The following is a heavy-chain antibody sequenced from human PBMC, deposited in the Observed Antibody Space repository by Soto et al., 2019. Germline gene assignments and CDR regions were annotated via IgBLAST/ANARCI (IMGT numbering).Heavy chain of an antibody. V-gene: IGHV1-18*01. Sequence: QVQLVQSGAEVKKPGASVKVSCKASGYTFTSYGISWVRQAPGQGLEWMGWISAYNGNTNYAQKLQGRVTMTTDTSTSTAYMELRSLSSDDTAVYYCARDQGPPYDYIAHAFDIWGQGTMVTVSS. CDR1: GYTFTSYG. D-gene: IGHD3-16*01. J-gene: IGHJ3*02. CDR2: ISAYNGNT. CDR3: ARDQGPPYDYIAHAFDI.